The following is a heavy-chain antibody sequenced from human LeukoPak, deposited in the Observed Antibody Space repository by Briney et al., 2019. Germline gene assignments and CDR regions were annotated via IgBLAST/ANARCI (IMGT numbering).Heavy chain of an antibody. J-gene: IGHJ6*02. CDR1: GFTFSSYG. Sequence: PGGSLRLSCAASGFTFSSYGMHWVRQAPGKGLEWVAVIWYDGSNKYYADSVKGRFTISRDNSKNTLYLQMNSPRAEDTAVYYCARDWWSGPYYGMDVWGQGTTVTVSS. CDR2: IWYDGSNK. D-gene: IGHD2-15*01. CDR3: ARDWWSGPYYGMDV. V-gene: IGHV3-33*01.